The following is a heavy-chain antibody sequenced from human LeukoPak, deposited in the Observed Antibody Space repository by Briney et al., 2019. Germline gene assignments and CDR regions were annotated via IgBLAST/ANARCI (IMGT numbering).Heavy chain of an antibody. CDR3: ARIGGTAFDY. J-gene: IGHJ4*02. D-gene: IGHD1-1*01. CDR2: MNPNSGNT. V-gene: IGHV1-8*01. Sequence: ASVKVSCKASGYTFTSYDINWVRQATGQGLEWMGWMNPNSGNTGYAQKLQGRVTMTTDTSTSTAYMELRSLRSDDTAVYYCARIGGTAFDYWGQGTLVTVSS. CDR1: GYTFTSYD.